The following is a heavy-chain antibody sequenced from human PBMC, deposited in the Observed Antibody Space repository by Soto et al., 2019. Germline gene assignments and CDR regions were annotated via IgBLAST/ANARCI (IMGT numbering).Heavy chain of an antibody. V-gene: IGHV3-48*01. CDR2: ISSSSSTI. CDR3: ARGRMTKYCTNGVCYFDY. D-gene: IGHD2-8*01. J-gene: IGHJ4*02. Sequence: EVQLVESGGGLVQPGGSLRLSCAASGFTVSSYSMNGVRQAPGKGLEWVSYISSSSSTIYYADSVKGRFTISRDNAKNSLYLQMNSLRAEDTAVYYCARGRMTKYCTNGVCYFDYWGQGTLVTVSS. CDR1: GFTVSSYS.